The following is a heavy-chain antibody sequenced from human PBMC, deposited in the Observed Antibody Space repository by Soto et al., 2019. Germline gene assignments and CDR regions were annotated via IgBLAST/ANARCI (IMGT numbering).Heavy chain of an antibody. Sequence: QITLKQSGPPLVKPTQTLTLTCTFSGFSRSTSGVGVGWIRQPPGKAVEWLALIYWNDDKRYIPSLKRRLTITKDTSKNQVVLTMTNIDAMDRATYYCTHRGAAASFDYWGQGTLVTVSS. CDR3: THRGAAASFDY. CDR1: GFSRSTSGVG. J-gene: IGHJ4*02. CDR2: IYWNDDK. D-gene: IGHD6-13*01. V-gene: IGHV2-5*01.